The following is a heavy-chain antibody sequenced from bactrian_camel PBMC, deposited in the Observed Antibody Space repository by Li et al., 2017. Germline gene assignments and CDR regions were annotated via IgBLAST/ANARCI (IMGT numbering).Heavy chain of an antibody. CDR3: SSLYNRY. CDR2: ISNDGST. Sequence: HVQLVESGGGLVQPGGSLRLSCTAPGHTYNNCGMEWYRQAAGKQREWVSSISNDGSTIYADSVKGRFTISEDNAENTLYLQLNSLKTEDTAMYFCSSLYNRYWGQGTQVTVS. V-gene: IGHV3S53*01. J-gene: IGHJ4*01. CDR1: GHTYNNCG.